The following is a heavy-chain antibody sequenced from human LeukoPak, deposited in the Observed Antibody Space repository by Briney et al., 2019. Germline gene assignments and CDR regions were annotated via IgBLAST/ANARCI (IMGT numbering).Heavy chain of an antibody. J-gene: IGHJ4*02. CDR1: GFTFTSYW. V-gene: IGHV3-74*01. Sequence: EGSLRLSCAASGFTFTSYWMHWVRQPPGKGLVWVSRVEHDGSRTAYADSVTGRFTISRDNARNMVYLQMNSLRAEDTAVYYCATDLGWGQGTLVTVSS. CDR3: ATDLG. D-gene: IGHD4-17*01. CDR2: VEHDGSRT.